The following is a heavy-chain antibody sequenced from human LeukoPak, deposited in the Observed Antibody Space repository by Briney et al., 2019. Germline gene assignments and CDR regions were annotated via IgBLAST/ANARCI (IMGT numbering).Heavy chain of an antibody. CDR1: GFKFSSYS. CDR2: TDSRGRGQ. V-gene: IGHV3-21*01. Sequence: GGSLRLSCAASGFKFSSYSMNWVRQAPGKGLEWVSSTDSRGRGQYYTDSVKGRFTISRDNARDTPYLQMNSLRAEDTAVYYCARGWVPSDITLKWGQGTMVTVSS. D-gene: IGHD3-22*01. J-gene: IGHJ3*01. CDR3: ARGWVPSDITLK.